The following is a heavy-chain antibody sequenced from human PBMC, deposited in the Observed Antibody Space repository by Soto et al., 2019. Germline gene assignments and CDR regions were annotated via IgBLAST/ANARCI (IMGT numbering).Heavy chain of an antibody. D-gene: IGHD3-10*01. V-gene: IGHV3-7*01. CDR1: GFTFSSYW. Sequence: GGSLRLSCAASGFTFSSYWMSWVRQAPGKGLEWVANIKQDGSEKYYVDSVKGRFTISRDNAKNSLYLQMNSLRAEDTAVYYCARDPKGRGYYGRDVWGQGTTVTVSS. CDR3: ARDPKGRGYYGRDV. J-gene: IGHJ6*02. CDR2: IKQDGSEK.